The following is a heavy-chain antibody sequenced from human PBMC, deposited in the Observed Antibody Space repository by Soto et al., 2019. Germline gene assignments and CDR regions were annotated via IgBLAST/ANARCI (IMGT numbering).Heavy chain of an antibody. CDR3: AKNGLSNSPSAIDS. CDR2: ISGSGRNT. J-gene: IGHJ4*02. D-gene: IGHD1-1*01. CDR1: GFILSSNG. Sequence: GCLRLSCVTSGFILSSNGMSWVRQAPGKGLDWVSGISGSGRNTYYADSVKGRFTISRDNSKNTLFLQRNSLRAEDTAVYYCAKNGLSNSPSAIDSWGQGTLVTVSS. V-gene: IGHV3-23*01.